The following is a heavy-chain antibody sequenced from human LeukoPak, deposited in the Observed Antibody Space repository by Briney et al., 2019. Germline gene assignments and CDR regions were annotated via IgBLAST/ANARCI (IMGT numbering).Heavy chain of an antibody. CDR2: IYNSGST. J-gene: IGHJ5*02. D-gene: IGHD6-13*01. V-gene: IGHV4-59*01. Sequence: KPSETLSLTCTVSGGSISTYYWSWIRQPPGKGLEWIGYIYNSGSTNYNPSLQSRVTISVDTSKNQFSLRLTSVTAADTAVYYCAKAVAAAGRFGFDPRGQGTLVTVSS. CDR1: GGSISTYY. CDR3: AKAVAAAGRFGFDP.